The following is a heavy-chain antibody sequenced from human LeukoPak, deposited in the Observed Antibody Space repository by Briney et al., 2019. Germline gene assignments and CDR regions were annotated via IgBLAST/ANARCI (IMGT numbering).Heavy chain of an antibody. J-gene: IGHJ4*02. D-gene: IGHD6-19*01. V-gene: IGHV3-23*01. CDR2: ISDSSGST. Sequence: GGSLRLSCAASGFTFSRYAMSWVRQAPGKGLEWVSGISDSSGSTYYADSVKGRFTISRDNSKNTLYLEMNSLRAEDTAVYYCARGSIAVAGTYVYWGQGTLVTVSS. CDR1: GFTFSRYA. CDR3: ARGSIAVAGTYVY.